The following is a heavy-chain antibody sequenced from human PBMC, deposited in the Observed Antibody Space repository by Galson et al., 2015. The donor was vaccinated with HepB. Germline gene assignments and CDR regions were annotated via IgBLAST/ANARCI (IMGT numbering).Heavy chain of an antibody. CDR1: GFTFSSYS. CDR2: ISSSSSYI. D-gene: IGHD2-2*02. J-gene: IGHJ3*02. V-gene: IGHV3-21*01. CDR3: ARLLYLAHAFDI. Sequence: SLRLSCAASGFTFSSYSMNWVRQAPGKGLEWVSSISSSSSYIYYADSVKGRFTISRDNAKNSLYLQMNSLRAEDTAVYYCARLLYLAHAFDIWGQGTMVTVSS.